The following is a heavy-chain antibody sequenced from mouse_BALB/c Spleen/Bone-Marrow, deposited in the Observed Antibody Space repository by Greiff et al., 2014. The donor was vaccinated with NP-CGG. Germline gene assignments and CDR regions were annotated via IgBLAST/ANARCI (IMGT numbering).Heavy chain of an antibody. CDR3: ARIYYGSSYDY. Sequence: VQLKQSGPDLVEPSQSLSLTFTVPGYSLTSGYSWDWVRPFSGNKMEWMGYIHYSGSTNYNPSLKSRISITRDTSKNQFFLQLNSVTTEDTATYYCARIYYGSSYDYWGQGTTPTVSS. CDR1: GYSLTSGYS. J-gene: IGHJ2*01. CDR2: IHYSGST. V-gene: IGHV3-1*02. D-gene: IGHD1-1*01.